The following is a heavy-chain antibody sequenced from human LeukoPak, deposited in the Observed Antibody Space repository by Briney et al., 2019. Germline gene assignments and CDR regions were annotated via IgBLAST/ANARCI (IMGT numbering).Heavy chain of an antibody. CDR2: IIPIFGTA. CDR3: ARDQGSDILTGYYTGSFDY. D-gene: IGHD3-9*01. CDR1: GGTFSSYA. Sequence: SVKVSCKASGGTFSSYAISWVRQAPGQRLEWMGGIIPIFGTANYAQKFQGRVTITADESTSTAYMELSSLRSEDTAVYYCARDQGSDILTGYYTGSFDYWGQGTLVTVSS. J-gene: IGHJ4*02. V-gene: IGHV1-69*13.